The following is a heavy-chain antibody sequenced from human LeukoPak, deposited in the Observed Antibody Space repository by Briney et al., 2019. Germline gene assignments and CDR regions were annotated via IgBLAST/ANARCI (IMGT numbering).Heavy chain of an antibody. J-gene: IGHJ4*02. V-gene: IGHV4-34*01. CDR3: ARRFHSDDILTGYPTAYYFDY. Sequence: PSETLSLTCAVYGGSFSTYYWSWIRQPPGKGLEWIGEINHSGSTNYKPSLKSRVTILVDTSKNQFSPKLSSVTAADTAVYYCARRFHSDDILTGYPTAYYFDYWGQGTLVTVSS. CDR1: GGSFSTYY. D-gene: IGHD3-9*01. CDR2: INHSGST.